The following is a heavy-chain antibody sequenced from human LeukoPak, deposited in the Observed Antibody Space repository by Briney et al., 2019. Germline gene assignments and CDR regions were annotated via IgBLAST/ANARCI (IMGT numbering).Heavy chain of an antibody. CDR1: GGSISSYY. J-gene: IGHJ4*02. D-gene: IGHD5-18*01. V-gene: IGHV4-59*08. CDR2: IYNSGST. Sequence: SETLSLTCTVSGGSISSYYWSWLRQPPGKGLEWIGYIYNSGSTNYNPSLKSRVTISVDTSKNQFSLKLSSVTAADTAVYYCASHRAGYTPFDYWGQGTLVTVSS. CDR3: ASHRAGYTPFDY.